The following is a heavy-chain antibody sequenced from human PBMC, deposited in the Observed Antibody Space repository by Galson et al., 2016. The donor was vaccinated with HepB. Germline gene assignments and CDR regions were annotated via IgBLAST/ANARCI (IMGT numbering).Heavy chain of an antibody. CDR1: GFDFSGYW. CDR3: ARDMDYYDSSGLYSY. V-gene: IGHV3-21*01. J-gene: IGHJ4*02. Sequence: SLRLSCAASGFDFSGYWMCWVRQAPGKGLEWVSCISSSSSYIYYADSVKGRFTISRDNAKNSLYLQMNSLRAEDTAVYYCARDMDYYDSSGLYSYWGQGTLVTVSS. CDR2: ISSSSSYI. D-gene: IGHD3-22*01.